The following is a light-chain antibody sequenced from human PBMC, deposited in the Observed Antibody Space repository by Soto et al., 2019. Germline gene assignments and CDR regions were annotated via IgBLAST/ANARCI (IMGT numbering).Light chain of an antibody. V-gene: IGLV1-47*01. Sequence: QPVLTQPPSASGTPGQRVTVSCSGNRSNVGTNYVYWYQQFPGAAPKLLIYRNNQRPSGVPDRFSGSKSGTSASLAISGLRSEDEADYYCAAWDASLTVVFGGGTKLTVL. CDR1: RSNVGTNY. J-gene: IGLJ3*02. CDR3: AAWDASLTVV. CDR2: RNN.